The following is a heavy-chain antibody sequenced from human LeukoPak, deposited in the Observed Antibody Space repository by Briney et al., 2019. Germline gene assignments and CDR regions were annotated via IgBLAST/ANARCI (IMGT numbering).Heavy chain of an antibody. CDR1: GFTFSSYG. CDR3: ALCRVRGVIYPFDY. D-gene: IGHD3-10*01. V-gene: IGHV3-33*01. Sequence: GGSLRLSCAASGFTFSSYGMHWVRQAPGKGLEWVAVIWYDGSNKYYADSVKGRFTISRDNSKNTLYLQMNSLRAEDTAVYYCALCRVRGVIYPFDYWGQGTLVTVSS. CDR2: IWYDGSNK. J-gene: IGHJ4*02.